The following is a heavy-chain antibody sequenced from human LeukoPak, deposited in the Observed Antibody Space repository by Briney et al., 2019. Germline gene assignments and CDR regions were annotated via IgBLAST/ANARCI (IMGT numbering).Heavy chain of an antibody. D-gene: IGHD3-3*01. CDR2: INHSGST. CDR1: GGSFSGYY. CDR3: ARTPRYDFWSGYFSGAPYGMDV. J-gene: IGHJ6*02. Sequence: SETLSLTCAVYGGSFSGYYWSWIRQPPGKGLEWIGEINHSGSTNYNPSLKSRVTISVDTSKNQFSLKLSSVTAADKAVYYCARTPRYDFWSGYFSGAPYGMDVWGQGTTVTVSS. V-gene: IGHV4-34*01.